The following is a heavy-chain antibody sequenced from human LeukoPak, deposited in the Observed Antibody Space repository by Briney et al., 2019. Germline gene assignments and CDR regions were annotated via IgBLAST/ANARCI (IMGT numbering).Heavy chain of an antibody. J-gene: IGHJ4*02. V-gene: IGHV3-7*01. CDR3: ARIMDLIGVHFDF. D-gene: IGHD2-21*01. Sequence: PGGSLRLSGVVSGFTFNNSWMSWVRQAPGKALEWVATMKQDGGEIYYVDSVRGRFTISRDNAKNSLYLQMNSLRAKDTAMYYCARIMDLIGVHFDFWGQGTLVTVSS. CDR2: MKQDGGEI. CDR1: GFTFNNSW.